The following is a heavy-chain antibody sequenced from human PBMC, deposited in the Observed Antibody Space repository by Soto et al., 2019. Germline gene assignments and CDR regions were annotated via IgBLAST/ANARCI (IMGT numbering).Heavy chain of an antibody. D-gene: IGHD2-15*01. CDR3: AKDRGRIVVVVAATRDY. J-gene: IGHJ4*02. CDR2: ISGSGGST. CDR1: GFTFSSYA. Sequence: GESLKISCAASGFTFSSYAMSWVRQAPGKGLEWVSAISGSGGSTYYADSVKGRFTISRDNSKNTLYLQMNSLRAEDTAVYYCAKDRGRIVVVVAATRDYWGQGTLVTVSS. V-gene: IGHV3-23*01.